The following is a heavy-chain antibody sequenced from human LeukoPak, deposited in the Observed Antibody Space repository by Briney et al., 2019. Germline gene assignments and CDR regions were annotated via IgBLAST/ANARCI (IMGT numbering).Heavy chain of an antibody. V-gene: IGHV5-51*01. CDR3: ARRGYCGGGTCYGASLEY. CDR2: IYPGDSDT. Sequence: PGQSLKISCKGSGYSFTSYWIGWVRQMPGKGLEWTGTIYPGDSDTTYSPAFQGQVTISANKSITTAYLQWNSLKASDSGMYFCARRGYCGGGTCYGASLEYWGQGTLVTVSS. J-gene: IGHJ4*02. CDR1: GYSFTSYW. D-gene: IGHD2-15*01.